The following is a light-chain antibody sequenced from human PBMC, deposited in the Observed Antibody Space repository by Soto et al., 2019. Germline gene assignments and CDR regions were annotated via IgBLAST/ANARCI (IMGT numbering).Light chain of an antibody. Sequence: EIVMTQSPDTLSVSPGGRVTLSCRASQSISDTIAWYQQKPGQAPRLLIYGASARATGFPARFSGSGSGTDFTLTISSLEPEDFAVYYCQQRRNWQVTFGQGTRLEIK. J-gene: IGKJ5*01. V-gene: IGKV3-15*01. CDR3: QQRRNWQVT. CDR1: QSISDT. CDR2: GAS.